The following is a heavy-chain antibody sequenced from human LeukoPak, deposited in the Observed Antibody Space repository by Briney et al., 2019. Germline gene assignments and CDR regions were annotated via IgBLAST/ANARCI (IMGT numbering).Heavy chain of an antibody. CDR3: TRRRDGYNRGYFDY. CDR2: IYYSGST. V-gene: IGHV4-30-4*01. Sequence: SETLSLTCTVSGGSISSGDYYWSWIRQPPGKGLEWIGYIYYSGSTYYNPSLKSRVTISVDTSKNQFSLKLSSVTAADTAVYYCTRRRDGYNRGYFDYWGQGTLVTVSS. J-gene: IGHJ4*02. CDR1: GGSISSGDYY. D-gene: IGHD5-24*01.